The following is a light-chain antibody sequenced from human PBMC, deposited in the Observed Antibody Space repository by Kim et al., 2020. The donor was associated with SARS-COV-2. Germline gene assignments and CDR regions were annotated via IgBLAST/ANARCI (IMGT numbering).Light chain of an antibody. J-gene: IGLJ3*02. CDR1: SNNVGNQG. Sequence: LTQPPSVSKGLRQTATLTCTGNSNNVGNQGAAWLQQHQGHPPKLLSYRNNNRPSGISERLSASRSGNTASLTITGLQPEDEADYYCSAWDSSLNVWVFGGGTQLTVL. CDR3: SAWDSSLNVWV. V-gene: IGLV10-54*01. CDR2: RNN.